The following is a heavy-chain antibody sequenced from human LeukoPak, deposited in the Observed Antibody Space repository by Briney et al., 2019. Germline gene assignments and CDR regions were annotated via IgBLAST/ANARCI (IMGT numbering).Heavy chain of an antibody. CDR2: IGSSSSTI. CDR3: ARGTVMEMDV. Sequence: GGSLRLSCAASGFTFSSYSMNWVRQAPGKGLEGVSYIGSSSSTIYYADSVKGRFTISRDNAKNSLYLQMNSLRAEDTAVYYCARGTVMEMDVWGKGTTVTVSS. V-gene: IGHV3-48*01. J-gene: IGHJ6*04. D-gene: IGHD2-8*01. CDR1: GFTFSSYS.